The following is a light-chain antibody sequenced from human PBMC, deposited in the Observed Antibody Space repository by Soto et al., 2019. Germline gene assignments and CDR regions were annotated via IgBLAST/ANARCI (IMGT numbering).Light chain of an antibody. J-gene: IGLJ3*02. V-gene: IGLV2-14*01. CDR2: EVT. CDR1: SSDVGGYNY. Sequence: QSALTQPASVSGSPGQSITISCTGTSSDVGGYNYVSWYQQHPGKAPKLIIYEVTNRPSGISNRFSGSKSGNTASLIISGLQAEDEADYYCSSYSSSSTPWVFGGGTKVTVL. CDR3: SSYSSSSTPWV.